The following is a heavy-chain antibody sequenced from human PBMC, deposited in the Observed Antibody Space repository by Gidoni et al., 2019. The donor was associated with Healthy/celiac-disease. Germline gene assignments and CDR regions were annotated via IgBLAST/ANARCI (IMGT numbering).Heavy chain of an antibody. CDR3: ATFRDDSPGWGHAFDI. J-gene: IGHJ3*02. CDR1: GSTLPELS. V-gene: IGHV1-24*01. D-gene: IGHD3-22*01. CDR2: FDPDYGET. Sequence: QVQLVQSGAEVKRPGASVKGSCKVSGSTLPELSMHWVRQGPGKGLDWVGVFDPDYGETIYEQKFQGRVTMTEDTSTDTAYMELSSLRSEDTAVYYCATFRDDSPGWGHAFDIWGQGTMVTVSS.